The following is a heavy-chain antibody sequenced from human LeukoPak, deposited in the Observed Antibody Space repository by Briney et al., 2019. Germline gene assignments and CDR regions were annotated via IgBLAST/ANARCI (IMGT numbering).Heavy chain of an antibody. V-gene: IGHV1-69*04. CDR2: IIPILGIA. Sequence: ASVKASCKASGGTFSSYAISWVRQAPGQGLEWMGRIIPILGIANYAQKFQGRVTITADKSTSTAYMELSSLRSEDTAVYYCARGYGQTQNFDYWGQGTLVTVSS. CDR1: GGTFSSYA. CDR3: ARGYGQTQNFDY. J-gene: IGHJ4*02. D-gene: IGHD3-10*01.